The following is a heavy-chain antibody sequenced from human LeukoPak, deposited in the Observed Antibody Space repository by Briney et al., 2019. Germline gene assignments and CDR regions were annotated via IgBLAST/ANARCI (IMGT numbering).Heavy chain of an antibody. CDR1: GFTFSTYW. Sequence: GGSLRLSCAASGFTFSTYWMTWVRQAPGKGLEWVACIKQDGGETYYVDSVKGRSTISRDNAKNSLYLQMNSLRTEDTAVYYGARDSGDRPKGVGYYFDHGGQGPLVTVSS. V-gene: IGHV3-7*01. CDR2: IKQDGGET. J-gene: IGHJ4*02. D-gene: IGHD3-10*01. CDR3: ARDSGDRPKGVGYYFDH.